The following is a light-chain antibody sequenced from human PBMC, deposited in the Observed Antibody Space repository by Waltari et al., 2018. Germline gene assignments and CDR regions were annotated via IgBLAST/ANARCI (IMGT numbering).Light chain of an antibody. J-gene: IGKJ2*03. V-gene: IGKV1-39*01. CDR2: DAS. CDR1: QDITNY. Sequence: DIQMTKSPSSLSASVGDRVTITCRASQDITNYLHWYQQKPGKPPKRLIYDASTLQNGVPSRFSGSASGTVFTLTITSLHPEDFGTYYGLQYDSAPYSFGQGTKVEIK. CDR3: LQYDSAPYS.